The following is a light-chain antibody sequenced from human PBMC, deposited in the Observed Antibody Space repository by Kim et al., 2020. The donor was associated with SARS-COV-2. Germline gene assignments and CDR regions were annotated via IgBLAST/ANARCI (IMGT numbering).Light chain of an antibody. CDR1: QSYNSSY. J-gene: IGKJ2*03. CDR2: GAS. CDR3: QQDGSSLYS. V-gene: IGKV3-20*01. Sequence: PGEMVTRYRRDSQSYNSSYLAWYQQNHGQATRLLNYGASSMATGIPDRLSGRGYEIVFTLTISKLEPEDFAVYYCQQDGSSLYSFGQGTKLEI.